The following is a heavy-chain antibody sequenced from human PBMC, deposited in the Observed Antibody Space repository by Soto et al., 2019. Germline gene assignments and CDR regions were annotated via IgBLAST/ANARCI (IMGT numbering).Heavy chain of an antibody. CDR1: GGTFSSYA. V-gene: IGHV1-69*13. Sequence: SVKVSCKASGGTFSSYAISWVRQAPGQGLEWMGGVIPIFGTANYAQKFQGRVTITADESTSTAYMELSSLRSEDTAVYYCARSGLLWFGQSPYFHYRCQRTFLTVFS. J-gene: IGHJ4*02. CDR2: VIPIFGTA. D-gene: IGHD3-10*01. CDR3: ARSGLLWFGQSPYFHY.